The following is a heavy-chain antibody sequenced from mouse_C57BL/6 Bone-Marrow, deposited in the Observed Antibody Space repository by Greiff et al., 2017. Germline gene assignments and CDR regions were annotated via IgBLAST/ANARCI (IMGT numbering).Heavy chain of an antibody. CDR3: ARTAQALYAMDY. V-gene: IGHV3-5*01. D-gene: IGHD3-2*02. CDR1: GISITTGNYR. CDR2: IYYSGTL. Sequence: EVHLVESGPGLVKPSQTVFLTCTVTGISITTGNYRWSWIRQFPGNKLEWIGYIYYSGTLTYNPSLTSRTTITRDTPKNQFFLEMNSLTAEDTATYYCARTAQALYAMDYWGQGTSVTVSS. J-gene: IGHJ4*01.